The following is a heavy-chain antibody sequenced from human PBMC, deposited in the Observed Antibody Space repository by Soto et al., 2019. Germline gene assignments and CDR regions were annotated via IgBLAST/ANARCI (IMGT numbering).Heavy chain of an antibody. Sequence: EVQLVESGGGLIQPGGSLRLSCAASGFTVIRKYMTWVRQAPGKGLEWVSVIYSGGDTYYADSVKGRFTFSRDNSKNTLYLQMNSLRAEDTAVYYCASAAVTAPDYWGQGTLVTVSS. J-gene: IGHJ4*02. CDR2: IYSGGDT. D-gene: IGHD2-21*02. CDR1: GFTVIRKY. V-gene: IGHV3-53*01. CDR3: ASAAVTAPDY.